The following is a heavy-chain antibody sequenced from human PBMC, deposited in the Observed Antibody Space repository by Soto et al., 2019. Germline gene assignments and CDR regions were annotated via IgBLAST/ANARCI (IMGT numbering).Heavy chain of an antibody. J-gene: IGHJ4*02. CDR3: AKSKRGDRWLQSGLFDY. CDR2: INGDGRST. V-gene: IGHV3-74*01. D-gene: IGHD5-12*01. Sequence: PGRSLILSCAASGFTFSSHWMHWVRQAPGKSLVWVSRINGDGRSTTYADSVKGRFTISRDNSKNTLYLQMNSLRAEDTAVYYCAKSKRGDRWLQSGLFDYWGQGSLDTVSS. CDR1: GFTFSSHW.